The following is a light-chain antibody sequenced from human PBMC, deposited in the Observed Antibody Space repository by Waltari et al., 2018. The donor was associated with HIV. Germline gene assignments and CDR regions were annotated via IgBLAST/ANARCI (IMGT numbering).Light chain of an antibody. CDR1: SSSLGRYNL. CDR3: CSYAGSSTHV. Sequence: QSALTQPASVSGSPGQSITSSCTGTSSSLGRYNLVSWYQQHPGKAPKLMIYEVSKRPSGVSNRFSGSKSGNTASLTISGLQAEDEADYYCCSYAGSSTHVFGSGTKVTVL. V-gene: IGLV2-23*02. J-gene: IGLJ1*01. CDR2: EVS.